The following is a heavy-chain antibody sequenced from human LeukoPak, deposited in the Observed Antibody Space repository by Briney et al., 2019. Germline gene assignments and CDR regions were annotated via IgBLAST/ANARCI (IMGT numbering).Heavy chain of an antibody. V-gene: IGHV3-53*01. CDR2: IYSGGST. CDR3: ARDPMDSSGWYRDAFDI. J-gene: IGHJ3*02. Sequence: GGSLRLSCAASGFTVSSNYMSWVRQAPGKGLEWVSAIYSGGSTYYADSVKGRFTISRDNSKNTLYLQMNSLRAEDTAVYYCARDPMDSSGWYRDAFDIWGQGTMVTVSS. CDR1: GFTVSSNY. D-gene: IGHD6-19*01.